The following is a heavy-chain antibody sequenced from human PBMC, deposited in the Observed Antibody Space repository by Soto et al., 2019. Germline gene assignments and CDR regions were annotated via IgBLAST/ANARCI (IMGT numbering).Heavy chain of an antibody. D-gene: IGHD3-22*01. Sequence: GASVKVSCKASGYTFTSYGISWVRQAPGQGLEWMGWISAYNGNTNYAQKLQGRVTMTTDTSTSTAYMELRSLRSDDTAVYYCARDYPYYYDSSGDYYHYYYGMDVWGQGTTVTVSS. J-gene: IGHJ6*02. V-gene: IGHV1-18*01. CDR1: GYTFTSYG. CDR3: ARDYPYYYDSSGDYYHYYYGMDV. CDR2: ISAYNGNT.